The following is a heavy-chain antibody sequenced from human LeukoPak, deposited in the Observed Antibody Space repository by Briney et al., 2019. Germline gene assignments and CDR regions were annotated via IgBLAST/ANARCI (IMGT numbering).Heavy chain of an antibody. CDR1: GFTFSSYW. J-gene: IGHJ4*02. CDR3: ARWLGFGEPRGDY. V-gene: IGHV3-74*01. D-gene: IGHD3-10*01. CDR2: INSDGSST. Sequence: GGSLRLSCAASGFTFSSYWMHWVRQAPGKGLVWVSRINSDGSSTSYADSVKGRFTISRDNAKNTLYLQMNSLRAEDTAVYCCARWLGFGEPRGDYWGQGTLVTVSS.